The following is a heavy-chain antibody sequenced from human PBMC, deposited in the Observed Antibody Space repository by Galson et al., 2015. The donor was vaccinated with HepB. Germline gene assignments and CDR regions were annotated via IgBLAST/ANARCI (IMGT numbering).Heavy chain of an antibody. D-gene: IGHD5-18*01. J-gene: IGHJ4*02. Sequence: LRLSCAASGFIFDDCTMHWVRQVPGKSLEWISLVTWDGGTTYYADSVRGRFTVSRDNTKNSLYLQLNSLRTDDTAFYYCAKAPGNNYGHFDSWGQGTLVTVSS. V-gene: IGHV3-43*01. CDR3: AKAPGNNYGHFDS. CDR1: GFIFDDCT. CDR2: VTWDGGTT.